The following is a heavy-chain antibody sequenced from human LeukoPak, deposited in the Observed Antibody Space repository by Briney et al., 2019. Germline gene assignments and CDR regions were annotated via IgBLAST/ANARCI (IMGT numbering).Heavy chain of an antibody. J-gene: IGHJ4*02. CDR1: GGTFSSYA. V-gene: IGHV1-69*05. CDR2: IIPIFGTA. Sequence: GASVKVSCKASGGTFSSYAISWVRQAPGQGREWMGRIIPIFGTANYAQKFQGRVTITTDESTSTAYMELSSLRSEDTAVYYCARAFGGGASKYYFDYWGQGTLVTVSS. CDR3: ARAFGGGASKYYFDY. D-gene: IGHD3-10*01.